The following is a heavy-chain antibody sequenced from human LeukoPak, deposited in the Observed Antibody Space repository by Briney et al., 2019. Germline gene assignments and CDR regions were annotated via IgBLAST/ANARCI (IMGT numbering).Heavy chain of an antibody. D-gene: IGHD2-8*01. CDR3: ARHGSRIAPTMYY. CDR1: GGFITSGNYY. V-gene: IGHV4-39*01. CDR2: ISYSEKT. Sequence: PSETLSLTCSVCGGFITSGNYYWGWIRQPPGMRLEWIGTISYSEKTYYNPSLQSRVSISVDTSKNQFSLKLSSVTAADTAVYYCARHGSRIAPTMYYWGQGSLVTVSS. J-gene: IGHJ4*02.